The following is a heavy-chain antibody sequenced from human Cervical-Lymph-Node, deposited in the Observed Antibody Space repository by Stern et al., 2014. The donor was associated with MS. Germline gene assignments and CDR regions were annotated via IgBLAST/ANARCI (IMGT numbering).Heavy chain of an antibody. D-gene: IGHD6-19*01. Sequence: VQLVESGGGVVQPGRSLRLSCAASGFTFSSYGMHWVRQAPGKGLEWVAVIWYDGGNKYYADSVKGRFTISRDNSKNTLYLQMNSLRAEDTAVYYCAKSSSGWYGVDYWGQGTLVTVSS. J-gene: IGHJ4*02. CDR3: AKSSSGWYGVDY. V-gene: IGHV3-33*06. CDR1: GFTFSSYG. CDR2: IWYDGGNK.